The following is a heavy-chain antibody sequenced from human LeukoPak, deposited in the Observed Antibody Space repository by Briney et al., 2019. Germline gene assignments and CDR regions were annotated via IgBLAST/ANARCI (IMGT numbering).Heavy chain of an antibody. V-gene: IGHV3-23*01. D-gene: IGHD6-19*01. CDR3: AKAVQWLVLGY. CDR1: GFTFSSYA. CDR2: ISGSGGST. J-gene: IGHJ4*02. Sequence: PGRSLRLSCAASGFTFSSYAMSWVRQAPGKGLEWVSAISGSGGSTYYADSVKGRFTISRDSSKNTLYLQMNSLRAEDTAVYYCAKAVQWLVLGYWGQGTLVTVSS.